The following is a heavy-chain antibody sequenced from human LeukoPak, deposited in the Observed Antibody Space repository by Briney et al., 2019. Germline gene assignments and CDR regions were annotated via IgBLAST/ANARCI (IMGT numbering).Heavy chain of an antibody. D-gene: IGHD6-13*01. CDR1: GFTFSHFW. J-gene: IGHJ4*02. Sequence: PGGSLRLSCAASGFTFSHFWMSWVRQAPGKGLEWVASINPEGSEKYSADSVKGRFTISRDNAKNSLYLQMDSLRVEDTAVYYCVRDNPRQQGFAYWGQGTLVTVSS. V-gene: IGHV3-7*03. CDR3: VRDNPRQQGFAY. CDR2: INPEGSEK.